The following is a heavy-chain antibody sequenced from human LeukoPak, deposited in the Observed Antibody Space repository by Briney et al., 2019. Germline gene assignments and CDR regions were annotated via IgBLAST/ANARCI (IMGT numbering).Heavy chain of an antibody. D-gene: IGHD2-21*02. V-gene: IGHV1-18*01. CDR3: ARDPKTYCGGDCYSQNFDY. J-gene: IGHJ4*02. CDR2: ISAYNGNT. Sequence: ASVKVSCKASGGTFSSYAISWVRQAPGQGLEWMGWISAYNGNTNYAQKLQGRVTMTTDTSTSTAYMELRSLRSDDTAVYYCARDPKTYCGGDCYSQNFDYWGQGTLVTVSS. CDR1: GGTFSSYA.